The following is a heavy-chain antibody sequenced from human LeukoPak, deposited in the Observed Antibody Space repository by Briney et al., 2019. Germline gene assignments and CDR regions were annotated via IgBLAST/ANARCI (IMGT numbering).Heavy chain of an antibody. J-gene: IGHJ3*02. CDR2: IIPIFGTA. Sequence: GASVKVSCKASGYTFTGYYMHWVRQAPGQRLEWMGRIIPIFGTANYAQKFQGRVTITTDESTSTAYMELSSLRSEDTAVYYCARDHFGYYDSSGWEGDDAFDIWGQGTMVTVSS. V-gene: IGHV1-69*05. CDR3: ARDHFGYYDSSGWEGDDAFDI. CDR1: GYTFTGYY. D-gene: IGHD3-22*01.